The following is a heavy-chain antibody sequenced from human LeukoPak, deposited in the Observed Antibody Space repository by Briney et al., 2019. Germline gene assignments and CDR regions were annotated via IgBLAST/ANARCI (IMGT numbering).Heavy chain of an antibody. CDR3: AKDWGYSYGYSYYFDY. D-gene: IGHD5-18*01. J-gene: IGHJ4*02. CDR1: GFTLSSYG. V-gene: IGHV3-23*01. CDR2: ISGSGGST. Sequence: GGSLRLSCAAYGFTLSSYGMSWVRQAPGRGLEWVSAISGSGGSTYYADSVNGRFTISRDNSKNTLYLQMNSLRAEDTAVYYCAKDWGYSYGYSYYFDYWGQGTLVTVSS.